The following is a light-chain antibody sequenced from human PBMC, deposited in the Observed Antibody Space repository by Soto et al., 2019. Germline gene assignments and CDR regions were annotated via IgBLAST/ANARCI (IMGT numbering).Light chain of an antibody. Sequence: EIVMTQSPATLSVSPGERATLSCRASQSVSGNLAWYQQKPCQAPRLLIYAASTRATGIPARFSGSGSGTEFTLTISSLQSEDFAVYYCQQYNNWTPITFGPGTKVDIK. CDR3: QQYNNWTPIT. J-gene: IGKJ3*01. CDR2: AAS. CDR1: QSVSGN. V-gene: IGKV3-15*01.